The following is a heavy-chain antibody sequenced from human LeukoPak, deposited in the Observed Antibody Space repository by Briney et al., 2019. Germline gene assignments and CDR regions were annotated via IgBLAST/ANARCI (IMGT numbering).Heavy chain of an antibody. D-gene: IGHD3-22*01. CDR2: IRYDGSNK. CDR1: GFTFSSYG. V-gene: IGHV3-30*02. CDR3: AKGGNYYDSSGSPLHDAFDI. J-gene: IGHJ3*02. Sequence: GGSLRLSCAASGFTFSSYGMHWVRQAPGKGLEWVAFIRYDGSNKYYADSVKGRFTISRDNSKNTLYLQMNSLRAEDTAVYYCAKGGNYYDSSGSPLHDAFDIWGQGTMVTVSS.